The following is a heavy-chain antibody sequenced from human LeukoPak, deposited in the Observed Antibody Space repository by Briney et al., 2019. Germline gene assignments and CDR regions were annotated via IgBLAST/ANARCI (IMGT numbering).Heavy chain of an antibody. Sequence: PEASVKVSCKASGHSFTSYYMHWVRQAPGQRLEWMGWINAGNGNTKYSQEFQGRVTITRDTSASTAYMELSSLRSEDMAVYYCARGGLSGTTLSWFDPWGQGTLVTVSS. CDR2: INAGNGNT. J-gene: IGHJ5*02. D-gene: IGHD1-20*01. CDR1: GHSFTSYY. V-gene: IGHV1-3*03. CDR3: ARGGLSGTTLSWFDP.